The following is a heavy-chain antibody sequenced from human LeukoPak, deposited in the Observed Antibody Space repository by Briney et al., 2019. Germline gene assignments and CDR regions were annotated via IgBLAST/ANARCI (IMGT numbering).Heavy chain of an antibody. CDR2: ISAYNGNT. CDR3: ARDLTYYYDSSGATTNDAFDI. D-gene: IGHD3-22*01. CDR1: GYTFTSYG. V-gene: IGHV1-18*01. J-gene: IGHJ3*02. Sequence: VASVKVSCKASGYTFTSYGISWVRQAPGQGLEWMGWISAYNGNTNYAQKLQGRVTMTTDTSTSTAYMELRSLRSDDTAVYYCARDLTYYYDSSGATTNDAFDIWGQGTVVTVSS.